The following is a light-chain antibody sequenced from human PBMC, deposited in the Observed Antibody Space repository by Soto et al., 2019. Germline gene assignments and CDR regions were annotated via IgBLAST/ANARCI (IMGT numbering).Light chain of an antibody. J-gene: IGLJ1*01. CDR1: SSDVGDYNL. V-gene: IGLV2-11*01. CDR2: DVI. Sequence: QSALTQPRSVSGSPGQSVTIYCTGTSSDVGDYNLVSWYQHHPGKAPKLMIYDVIKRPSGVPDRFSGSKSGDTASLTISGLQAEDEADYYCCSYAGSYTFYVFGTGTKVTVL. CDR3: CSYAGSYTFYV.